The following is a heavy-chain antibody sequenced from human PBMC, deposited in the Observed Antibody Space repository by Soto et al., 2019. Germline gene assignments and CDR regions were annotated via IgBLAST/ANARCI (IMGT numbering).Heavy chain of an antibody. Sequence: SETLSLTCTVSGGSISSSSYYWGWIRQPPGKGLEWIGSIYYSGSTYYNPSLKSRVTISVDTSKNQFSLKLSSVTAADTAVYYCAGSIAAAGILNWFDPWGQGTLVTVSS. CDR3: AGSIAAAGILNWFDP. CDR1: GGSISSSSYY. D-gene: IGHD6-13*01. V-gene: IGHV4-39*01. CDR2: IYYSGST. J-gene: IGHJ5*02.